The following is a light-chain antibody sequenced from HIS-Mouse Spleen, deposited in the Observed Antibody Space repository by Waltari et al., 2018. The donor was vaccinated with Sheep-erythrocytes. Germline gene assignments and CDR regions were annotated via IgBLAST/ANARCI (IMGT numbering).Light chain of an antibody. V-gene: IGLV1-36*01. CDR1: PSNIGNNS. CDR2: YDD. J-gene: IGLJ2*01. CDR3: AAWDDSLNGVV. Sequence: QSVLTQPPSVSEAPRQRVTISCSGSPSNIGNNSVNWYQQLPGKAPKLLIYYDDLLPSGVSDRFSGSKSGTSASLAISGLQSEDEADYYCAAWDDSLNGVVFGGGTKLTVL.